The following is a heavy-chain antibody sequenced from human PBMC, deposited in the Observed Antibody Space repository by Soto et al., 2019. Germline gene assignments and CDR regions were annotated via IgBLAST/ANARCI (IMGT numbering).Heavy chain of an antibody. J-gene: IGHJ3*02. Sequence: GESLKISCKGSGYSFTSYWISCVRQMPWKGLEWMGMIDPSDSYTNYSPSFQGHVTISADKSISTAYLQWSSLKASDTAMYYCARVSGYYAFDIWGQGTMVTVSS. V-gene: IGHV5-10-1*01. CDR3: ARVSGYYAFDI. D-gene: IGHD3-22*01. CDR1: GYSFTSYW. CDR2: IDPSDSYT.